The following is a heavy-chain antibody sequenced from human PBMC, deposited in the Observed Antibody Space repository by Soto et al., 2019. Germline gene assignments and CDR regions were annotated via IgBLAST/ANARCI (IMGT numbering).Heavy chain of an antibody. CDR2: MNPNSGNT. J-gene: IGHJ6*02. V-gene: IGHV1-8*01. Sequence: QVQLVQSGAEVKKPGASVKVSCKASGYTFTSYDINWVRQATGQGLEWMGWMNPNSGNTGYAQKFQGRVTMTRNTSISTAYMELSSRRSEDTAVYYCARDKQGDYYYGMDVWGQGTTVTVSS. CDR3: ARDKQGDYYYGMDV. CDR1: GYTFTSYD.